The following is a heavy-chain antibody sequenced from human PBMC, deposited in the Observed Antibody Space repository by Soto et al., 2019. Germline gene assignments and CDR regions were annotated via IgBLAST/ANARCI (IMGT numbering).Heavy chain of an antibody. J-gene: IGHJ5*02. D-gene: IGHD3-9*01. CDR3: AREVGYYDILTGYLRWFDP. Sequence: PSETLSLTCTVSGGSISSYYWSWIRQPPGKGLEWIRYIYYSGSTNYNPSLKSRVTISVDTSKNQFSLKLSSVTAADTAVYYCAREVGYYDILTGYLRWFDPWGQGTLVTVSS. V-gene: IGHV4-59*01. CDR1: GGSISSYY. CDR2: IYYSGST.